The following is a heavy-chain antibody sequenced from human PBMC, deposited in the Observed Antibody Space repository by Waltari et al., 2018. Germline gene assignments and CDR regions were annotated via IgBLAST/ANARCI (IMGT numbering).Heavy chain of an antibody. D-gene: IGHD3-22*01. CDR2: INHSVST. V-gene: IGHV4-34*01. CDR3: ARFRGGYPRDAFDI. CDR1: GGSFSGYY. J-gene: IGHJ3*02. Sequence: QVQLQQWGAGLLKPSETLSLTCAVYGGSFSGYYWSWISQPPGKVLEWIGEINHSVSTNYNPSLKSRVTISVDTSKNQCSLQLSSVTAADTAVYYCARFRGGYPRDAFDIWGQGTMVTVSA.